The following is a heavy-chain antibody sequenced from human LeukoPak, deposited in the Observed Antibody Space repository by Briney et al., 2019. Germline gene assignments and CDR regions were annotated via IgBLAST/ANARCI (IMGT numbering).Heavy chain of an antibody. CDR3: ARHWIAAAGTEDWFDP. CDR2: IYPGDSDT. Sequence: WESLEISCKGSGYNFTSYWIGLVRQVPGKGLEGIGIIYPGDSDTRFSPSFQGQVTLSPDKCIGTAYLQWSSPKSSDTAMYYCARHWIAAAGTEDWFDPWGQGTLVTVSS. CDR1: GYNFTSYW. J-gene: IGHJ5*02. V-gene: IGHV5-51*01. D-gene: IGHD6-13*01.